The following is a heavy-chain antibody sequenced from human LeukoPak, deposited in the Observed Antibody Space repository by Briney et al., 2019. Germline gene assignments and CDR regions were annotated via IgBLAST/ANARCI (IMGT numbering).Heavy chain of an antibody. Sequence: PGGSLRLSCVASGLAFSSYSMHWVRQAPGKGLEWVAHIKQDGSQEYYVDSVKGRFTISRDSAKNSLYLQMNSLRAEDTAVYYCARGVPYDSWSGPHYSDYWGQGTLVTVSS. CDR3: ARGVPYDSWSGPHYSDY. J-gene: IGHJ4*02. V-gene: IGHV3-7*01. CDR1: GLAFSSYS. CDR2: IKQDGSQE. D-gene: IGHD3-3*01.